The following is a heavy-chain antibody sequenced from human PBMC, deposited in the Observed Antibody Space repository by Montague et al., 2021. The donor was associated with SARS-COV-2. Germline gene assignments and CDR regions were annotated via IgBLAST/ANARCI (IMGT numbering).Heavy chain of an antibody. CDR3: AGGPVGVAARRRYYLDQ. J-gene: IGHJ4*03. CDR1: GGSLSGDH. V-gene: IGHV4-34*01. Sequence: SETLSLTCAVYGGSLSGDHWSWIRQPPGKGPEWIGEVNHSGRTNYNVSLKSRVTMSVDTSKSQFSLKVRSVTAADTAVYYCAGGPVGVAARRRYYLDQWGQGTLVTVSS. CDR2: VNHSGRT. D-gene: IGHD6-19*01.